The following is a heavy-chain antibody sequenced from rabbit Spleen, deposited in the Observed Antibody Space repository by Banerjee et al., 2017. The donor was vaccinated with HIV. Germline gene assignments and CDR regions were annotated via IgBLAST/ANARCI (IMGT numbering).Heavy chain of an antibody. Sequence: QEQLEESGGGLVKPEGSLTLTCKASGFSFSDRDVMCWVRQAPGKGLEWIACIYAGSNTDTYYASWAKGRFTISKTSSTMVTLQMTSLTAADTATYFCAREGGIVVAGAFDLWGPGTLVTVS. CDR3: AREGGIVVAGAFDL. V-gene: IGHV1S45*01. J-gene: IGHJ4*01. CDR2: IYAGSNTDT. D-gene: IGHD4-1*01. CDR1: GFSFSDRDV.